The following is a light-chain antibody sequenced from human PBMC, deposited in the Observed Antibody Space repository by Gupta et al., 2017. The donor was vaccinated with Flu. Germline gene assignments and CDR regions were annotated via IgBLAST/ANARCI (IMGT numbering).Light chain of an antibody. J-gene: IGKJ4*01. V-gene: IGKV1-33*01. CDR2: DAS. CDR3: QQDEKLPLI. Sequence: DIPLTQSPSSLSASVGDRVIITCQASQDINNCLNWYQQKPGSAPNLLIYDASNLATGVPSRFSGSGSGTHFILTISSLQPEDFATYYCQQDEKLPLIFGGGTKVEMK. CDR1: QDINNC.